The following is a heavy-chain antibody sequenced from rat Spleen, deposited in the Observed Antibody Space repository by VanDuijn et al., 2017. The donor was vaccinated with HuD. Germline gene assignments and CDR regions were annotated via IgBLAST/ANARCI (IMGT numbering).Heavy chain of an antibody. D-gene: IGHD1-9*01. CDR2: INTGGDST. Sequence: EVQLVESDGGLVQPGRSLKLSCAASGFTFSDYYMAWVRQAPTKGLEWVAYINTGGDSTYYRDSVKGRFTISRDNAKSTLSLQMDSLRSEDTATYYCARRHYGYTDYFDYWGQGVMVTVSS. V-gene: IGHV5-25*01. J-gene: IGHJ2*01. CDR3: ARRHYGYTDYFDY. CDR1: GFTFSDYY.